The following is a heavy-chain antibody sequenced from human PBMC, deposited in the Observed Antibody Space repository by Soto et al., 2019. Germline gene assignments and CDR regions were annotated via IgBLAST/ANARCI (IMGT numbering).Heavy chain of an antibody. Sequence: QVQLVQSGAEVKKPGASVKVSCKASGYTFTSHYMHWVRRAPGQGLEWMGLVNPSGSSTIYAQKFQGRVTMTRDTSTSTDYMELSSLRSDDTAVYYCARDNSLAEAGSWWFDPRGQGTLVTVSS. V-gene: IGHV1-46*01. D-gene: IGHD6-13*01. CDR3: ARDNSLAEAGSWWFDP. CDR1: GYTFTSHY. CDR2: VNPSGSST. J-gene: IGHJ5*02.